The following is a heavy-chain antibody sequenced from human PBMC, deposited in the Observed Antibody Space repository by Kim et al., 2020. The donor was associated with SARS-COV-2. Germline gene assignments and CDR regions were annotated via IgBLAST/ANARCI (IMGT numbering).Heavy chain of an antibody. J-gene: IGHJ4*02. D-gene: IGHD3-10*01. Sequence: TYYADTVKGPFTSSRDNAKNTLYLQMNSLRAEDTAVYYCASDAAGGYFDYWGQGTLVTVSS. CDR2: T. V-gene: IGHV3-53*01. CDR3: ASDAAGGYFDY.